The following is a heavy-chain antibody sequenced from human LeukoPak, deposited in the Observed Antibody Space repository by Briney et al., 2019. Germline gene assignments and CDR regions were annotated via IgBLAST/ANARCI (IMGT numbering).Heavy chain of an antibody. J-gene: IGHJ4*02. CDR3: ARSYDSSPNLDN. CDR2: INPNSGGT. D-gene: IGHD3-22*01. Sequence: ASVKISCQVSGYTFIDHYVHWVRQAPGQGLEWMGRINPNSGGTNYAQKFQGRVTMTRDTSISTAYMELSRLRSDDTAVYYCARSYDSSPNLDNWGQGTLVTVSS. CDR1: GYTFIDHY. V-gene: IGHV1-2*06.